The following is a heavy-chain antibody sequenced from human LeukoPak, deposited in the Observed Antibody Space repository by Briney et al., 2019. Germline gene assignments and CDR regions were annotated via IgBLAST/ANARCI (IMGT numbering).Heavy chain of an antibody. D-gene: IGHD2-15*01. V-gene: IGHV4-34*01. CDR1: GGSFSGYY. Sequence: SETLSLTCAVYGGSFSGYYWSWIRQPPGKGLEWIGEINHSGSTNYYPSLKSRVTISVDTSKNQFSLKLSSVTAADTAVYYCASRSGGHWGQGTLVTVSS. J-gene: IGHJ4*02. CDR3: ASRSGGH. CDR2: INHSGST.